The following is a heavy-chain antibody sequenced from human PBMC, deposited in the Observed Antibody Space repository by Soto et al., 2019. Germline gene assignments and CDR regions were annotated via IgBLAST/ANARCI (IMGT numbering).Heavy chain of an antibody. V-gene: IGHV1-46*01. CDR2: INPSGGST. J-gene: IGHJ4*02. Sequence: ASVKVSCKASGYTFTSYYMHWVRQAPGQGLEWMGIINPSGGSTSYAQKFQGRVTMTRDTSTSTAYMELRSLRSDDTAMYYCARGGPGAPFDYWGQGTPVTVSS. CDR3: ARGGPGAPFDY. D-gene: IGHD1-26*01. CDR1: GYTFTSYY.